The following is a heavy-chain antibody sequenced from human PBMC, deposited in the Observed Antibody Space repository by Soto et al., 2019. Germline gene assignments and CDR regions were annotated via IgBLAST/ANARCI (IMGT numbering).Heavy chain of an antibody. CDR1: GYTFTSYA. D-gene: IGHD3-10*01. Sequence: QVQLVQSGAEVKKPGASVKVSCKASGYTFTSYAMHWVRQAPGQRLEWMGWINAGNGNTKYSQKFQGRVTITRDTSASTADKELCSRRAEDTALYYCAREGGDAMVRGVGLDYDYSRDVWGKGTTVTVSS. CDR3: AREGGDAMVRGVGLDYDYSRDV. CDR2: INAGNGNT. V-gene: IGHV1-3*01. J-gene: IGHJ6*03.